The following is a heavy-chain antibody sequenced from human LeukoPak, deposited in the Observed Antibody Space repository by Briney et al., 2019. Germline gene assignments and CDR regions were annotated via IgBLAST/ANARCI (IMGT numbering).Heavy chain of an antibody. CDR1: GGTFSSYA. CDR3: ARAESITMVRGVHPPYYYYYGMDV. V-gene: IGHV1-69*13. Sequence: WASVKVSCKASGGTFSSYAISWVRQAPGQGLEWMGGIIPIFGTANYAQKFQGRVTITADESTSTAYMELSSLRSEDTAVYYRARAESITMVRGVHPPYYYYYGMDVWGKGTTVTVSS. CDR2: IIPIFGTA. J-gene: IGHJ6*04. D-gene: IGHD3-10*01.